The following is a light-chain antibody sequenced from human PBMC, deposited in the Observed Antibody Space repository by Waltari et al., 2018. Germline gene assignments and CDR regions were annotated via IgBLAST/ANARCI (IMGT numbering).Light chain of an antibody. Sequence: DIVMTQSPDSLAVSLGERATMNCKSNQSLLYSSNNKNYLAWYQQKAGQPPKLLTYWASTREYGVPDRFSASGSGTDFTLTISSLQAEDVAVYYCQQYYSSSYTFGQGTKLEIK. CDR2: WAS. J-gene: IGKJ2*01. CDR3: QQYYSSSYT. V-gene: IGKV4-1*01. CDR1: QSLLYSSNNKNY.